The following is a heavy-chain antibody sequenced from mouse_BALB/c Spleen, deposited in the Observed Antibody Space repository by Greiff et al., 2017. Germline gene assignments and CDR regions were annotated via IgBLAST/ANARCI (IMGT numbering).Heavy chain of an antibody. CDR2: ISSGSSTI. J-gene: IGHJ4*01. CDR3: ARRYYRYDEGYAMDY. Sequence: DVKLVESGGGLVQPGGSRKLSCAASGFTFSSFGMHWVRQAPEKGLEWVAYISSGSSTIYYADTVKGRFTISRDNPKNTLFLQMTSLRYEDTAMYYCARRYYRYDEGYAMDYGGQGTSVTVSS. D-gene: IGHD2-14*01. CDR1: GFTFSSFG. V-gene: IGHV5-17*02.